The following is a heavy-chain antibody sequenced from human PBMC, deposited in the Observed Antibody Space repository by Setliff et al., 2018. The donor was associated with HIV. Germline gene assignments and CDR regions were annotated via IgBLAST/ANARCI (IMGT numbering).Heavy chain of an antibody. Sequence: AASGFPFSTFGMHWVRQAPGKGLEWVAVVWHDGRNKYYADSVRGRFTISRDNSNNTLYLQLSSLRDDDMAVYYCAKDRYCSGGSCYSGNAFDLWGQGTMVTVSS. CDR1: GFPFSTFG. CDR3: AKDRYCSGGSCYSGNAFDL. CDR2: VWHDGRNK. D-gene: IGHD2-15*01. J-gene: IGHJ3*01. V-gene: IGHV3-33*06.